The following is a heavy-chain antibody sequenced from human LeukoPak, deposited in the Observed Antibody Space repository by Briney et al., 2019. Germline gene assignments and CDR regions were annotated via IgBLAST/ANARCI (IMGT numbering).Heavy chain of an antibody. CDR3: AAYYYDSSGYFA. CDR1: GGSISSTGYY. D-gene: IGHD3-22*01. J-gene: IGHJ5*02. Sequence: SETLSLTCTVSGGSISSTGYYWGWSRQPPGKGLEWIGAINYSGSTHYNPSLKSRVTISADTSKTQFSLKLSTVTAADTAVYYCAAYYYDSSGYFAWGQGTLVTVSS. CDR2: INYSGST. V-gene: IGHV4-39*01.